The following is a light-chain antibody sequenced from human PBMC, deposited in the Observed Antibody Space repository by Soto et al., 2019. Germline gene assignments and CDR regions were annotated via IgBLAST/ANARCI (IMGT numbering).Light chain of an antibody. V-gene: IGKV3-11*01. CDR2: DAS. CDR3: QQRRNWPLP. Sequence: EIVLTQSPATLSLSPGERATLSCRASQSVNSYLGWYQQKPGQAPRLLIYDASNRATGIPARFSGSGSGTDFTLTISSLEPEDFAVYYCQQRRNWPLPFGGGTKVEIK. J-gene: IGKJ4*01. CDR1: QSVNSY.